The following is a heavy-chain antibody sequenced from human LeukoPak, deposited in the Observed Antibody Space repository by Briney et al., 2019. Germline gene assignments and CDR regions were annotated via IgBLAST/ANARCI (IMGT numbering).Heavy chain of an antibody. D-gene: IGHD3-3*01. CDR2: IIPILGIA. Sequence: SVKVSCKASGGTFSSYTISWVRQAPGQGLEWMGRIIPILGIANYAQKLQGRVTITADKSTSTAYMELSSLRSEDTAVYYCARSLWSGSPSHQYYYYMDVWGKGTTVTVSS. J-gene: IGHJ6*03. V-gene: IGHV1-69*02. CDR1: GGTFSSYT. CDR3: ARSLWSGSPSHQYYYYMDV.